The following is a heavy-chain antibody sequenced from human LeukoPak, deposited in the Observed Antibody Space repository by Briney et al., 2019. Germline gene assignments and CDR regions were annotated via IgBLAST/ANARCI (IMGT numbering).Heavy chain of an antibody. Sequence: SETLSLTCTVSGGSISSGSYYWSWIRQPAGKGLEWIGRIYTSGSTNYNPSLKSRVTISVDTSKNHFSLKLNSVTAADTAVYYCARHLGAQSLIAFDIWGQGTMVTVSS. D-gene: IGHD3-16*01. CDR1: GGSISSGSYY. J-gene: IGHJ3*02. CDR2: IYTSGST. CDR3: ARHLGAQSLIAFDI. V-gene: IGHV4-61*02.